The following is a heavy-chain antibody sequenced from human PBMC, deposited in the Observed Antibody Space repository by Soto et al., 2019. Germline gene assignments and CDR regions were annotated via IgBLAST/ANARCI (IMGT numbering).Heavy chain of an antibody. CDR2: IYYSGNT. Sequence: QVQLQESGPGLVKPSQTLSRTCIVSGGSIRSNDFYWSWIRQHPGKGLEWIGYIYYSGNTYYNPCLQSRVTILLDTSKNQCSLKVSSVTAEDAAVDYCSKISGSWQSWLDNLGQGTLVNVSS. J-gene: IGHJ5*02. CDR1: GGSIRSNDFY. D-gene: IGHD6-13*01. V-gene: IGHV4-31*03. CDR3: SKISGSWQSWLDN.